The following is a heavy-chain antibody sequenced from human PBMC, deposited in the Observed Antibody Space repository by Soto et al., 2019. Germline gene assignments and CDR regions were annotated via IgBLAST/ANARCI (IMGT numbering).Heavy chain of an antibody. Sequence: SETLSLTCTVSGGSISSYYWSWIRQPPGKGLEWIGYIYYSGSTNYNPSLKSRVTISVDTSKNQFSLKLSSVTAADTAVYYCARASRYCSGGSCYFRGFDPWGQGTLVTVSS. D-gene: IGHD2-15*01. V-gene: IGHV4-59*01. CDR1: GGSISSYY. CDR3: ARASRYCSGGSCYFRGFDP. CDR2: IYYSGST. J-gene: IGHJ5*02.